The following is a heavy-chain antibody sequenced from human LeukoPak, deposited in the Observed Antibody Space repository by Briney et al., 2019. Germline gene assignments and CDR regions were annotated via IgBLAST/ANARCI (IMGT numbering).Heavy chain of an antibody. J-gene: IGHJ4*02. D-gene: IGHD4-11*01. CDR1: GGSISSGGYY. CDR2: IYYSGST. V-gene: IGHV4-31*03. CDR3: ARYRESNYVPNFDY. Sequence: SQTLSLTCTVSGGSISSGGYYWSWIRQHPGKGLEWIGYIYYSGSTYHNPSLKSRVTISVDTPKNQFSLKLSSVTAADTAVYYCARYRESNYVPNFDYWGQGTLVTVSS.